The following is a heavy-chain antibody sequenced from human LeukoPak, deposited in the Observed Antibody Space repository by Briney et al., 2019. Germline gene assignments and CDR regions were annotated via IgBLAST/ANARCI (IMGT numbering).Heavy chain of an antibody. CDR3: ARHPYFYDSRGTVQLDDFDY. J-gene: IGHJ4*02. Sequence: KPSETLSLTCSVSGDSITSTSYYWGWIRQPPGKGLEWIGSIDYTGSTYHNPSLKSRVSMSVHTSKNQFSLKLTSVTAADTAVYYCARHPYFYDSRGTVQLDDFDYWGQGIQVTVSS. V-gene: IGHV4-39*01. D-gene: IGHD3-22*01. CDR1: GDSITSTSYY. CDR2: IDYTGST.